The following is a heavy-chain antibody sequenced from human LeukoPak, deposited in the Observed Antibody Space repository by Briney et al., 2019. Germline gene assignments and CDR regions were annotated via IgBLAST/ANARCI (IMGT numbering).Heavy chain of an antibody. CDR3: ARVLENYYYMDV. CDR1: GGSISSYY. J-gene: IGHJ6*03. Sequence: SETLSLTCTVSGGSISSYYWSWLRQPPGKGLEWIGYIYYSGSTNYNPSLKSRVTISVDTSKNQFSLKLSSVTAADTAVYYCARVLENYYYMDVWGKGTTVTVSS. V-gene: IGHV4-59*01. D-gene: IGHD3-16*01. CDR2: IYYSGST.